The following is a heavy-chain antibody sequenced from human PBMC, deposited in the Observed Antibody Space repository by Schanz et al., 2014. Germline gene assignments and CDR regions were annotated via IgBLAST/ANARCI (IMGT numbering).Heavy chain of an antibody. D-gene: IGHD3-3*01. J-gene: IGHJ3*02. V-gene: IGHV1-46*01. Sequence: QVQLVQSAPEVKKPGASVKVSCKASGYTFTSYGITWVRQAPGQGLEWMGIINPSGGSTSYAQKFQGRVTMTRDTSTTTVYMELSSLRSDDTAMYYCVTEKRMESGTWAKAFDIWGQGTWVTVSS. CDR1: GYTFTSYG. CDR2: INPSGGST. CDR3: VTEKRMESGTWAKAFDI.